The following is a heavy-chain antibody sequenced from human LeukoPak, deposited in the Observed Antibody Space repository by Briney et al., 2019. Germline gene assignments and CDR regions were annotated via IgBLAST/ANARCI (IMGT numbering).Heavy chain of an antibody. CDR2: IYHSGST. CDR3: ARHRITMVRGVIGPRYFDY. D-gene: IGHD3-10*01. J-gene: IGHJ4*02. V-gene: IGHV4-38-2*02. Sequence: SETLSLTCSVSGYSISSGYYWGWIRQPPGKGLEWIGSIYHSGSTYYNPSLKSRVTISVDTSKNQFSLKLSSVTAADTAVYYCARHRITMVRGVIGPRYFDYWGQGTLVTVSS. CDR1: GYSISSGYY.